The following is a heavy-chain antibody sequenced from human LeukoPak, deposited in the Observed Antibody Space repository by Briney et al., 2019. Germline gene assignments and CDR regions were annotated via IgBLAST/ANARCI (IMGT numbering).Heavy chain of an antibody. CDR3: ARSRSSRNWFDP. D-gene: IGHD2-15*01. CDR1: GYNFATYW. J-gene: IGHJ5*02. CDR2: IYPGDSDT. Sequence: GESLRISCKASGYNFATYWIAWVRQMPGTGLEPMGVIYPGDSDTRYSPSFQGQVTISVDRSRNTAYLQWSSLTASDSAIYYCARSRSSRNWFDPWCQGTLVTVSS. V-gene: IGHV5-51*01.